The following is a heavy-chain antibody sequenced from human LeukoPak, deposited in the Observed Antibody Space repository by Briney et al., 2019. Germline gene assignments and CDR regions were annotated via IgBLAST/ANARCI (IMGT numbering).Heavy chain of an antibody. D-gene: IGHD4-17*01. V-gene: IGHV3-23*01. Sequence: GGSLRLSCAASGFTFSTYVMSWVRQAPGKGLEWVSAISGGRGSTYYADSVKGRFTISRDHSKNTLYLQMNSLRAEDTAAYYCAKLYNDYGDENFDYWGQGTLVTVSS. CDR3: AKLYNDYGDENFDY. J-gene: IGHJ4*02. CDR2: ISGGRGST. CDR1: GFTFSTYV.